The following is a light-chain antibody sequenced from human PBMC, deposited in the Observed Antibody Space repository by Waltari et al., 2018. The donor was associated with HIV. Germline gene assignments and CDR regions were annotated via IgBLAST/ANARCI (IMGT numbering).Light chain of an antibody. CDR3: GTWDSSLNPGGV. V-gene: IGLV1-51*01. CDR1: SSYVDTF. J-gene: IGLJ3*02. Sequence: QSALTQPHSVSGSPGQSLTISCTGTSSYVDTFVSWYQHHPGKAPKVIIYDVSKRPSGIPDRFSASKSGTSATLGITGLQTGDEAEYYCGTWDSSLNPGGVFGGGTKLTVL. CDR2: DVS.